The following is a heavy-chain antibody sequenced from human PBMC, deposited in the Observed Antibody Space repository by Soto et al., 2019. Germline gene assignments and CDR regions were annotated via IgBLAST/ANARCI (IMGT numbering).Heavy chain of an antibody. CDR3: ARKIYDSDTGPHFKYYFDS. CDR2: IDPSDSQT. CDR1: GYSFAGYW. V-gene: IGHV5-10-1*01. Sequence: PGESLKISCKGSGYSFAGYWITWVRQKPGKGLEWMGRIDPSDSQTYYSPSFRGHVTISATKSITTVFLQWSSLRASDTAMYYCARKIYDSDTGPHFKYYFDSWGQGTPVTVSS. J-gene: IGHJ4*02. D-gene: IGHD3-22*01.